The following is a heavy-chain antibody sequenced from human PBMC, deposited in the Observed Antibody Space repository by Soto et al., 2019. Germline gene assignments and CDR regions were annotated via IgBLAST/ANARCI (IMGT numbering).Heavy chain of an antibody. CDR1: GFTFSSYW. CDR2: INSDGSST. J-gene: IGHJ6*02. V-gene: IGHV3-74*01. Sequence: GGSLRLSCAASGFTFSSYWMHWVRQAPGKGLVWVSRINSDGSSTSYADSVKGRFTISRDNAKNTLYLQMNSLRAEDTAVYYCARDGARLGGTTKNYYYYGMDVWGQGTTVTVSS. CDR3: ARDGARLGGTTKNYYYYGMDV. D-gene: IGHD1-7*01.